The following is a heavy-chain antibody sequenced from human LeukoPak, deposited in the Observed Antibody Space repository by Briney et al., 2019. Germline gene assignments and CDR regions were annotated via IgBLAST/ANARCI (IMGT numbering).Heavy chain of an antibody. CDR1: GFTFDDYA. V-gene: IGHV3-43D*03. D-gene: IGHD1-7*01. CDR3: AKNSLGGNYDHFRSQGGFDY. J-gene: IGHJ4*02. Sequence: GGSLRLSCAASGFTFDDYAMHWVRQAPGKSLEWVSLISWDGGSTYYADSVKGRFTISRDNSKNSLYLQMNSLRAEDTALYYCAKNSLGGNYDHFRSQGGFDYWGQGTLVTVSS. CDR2: ISWDGGST.